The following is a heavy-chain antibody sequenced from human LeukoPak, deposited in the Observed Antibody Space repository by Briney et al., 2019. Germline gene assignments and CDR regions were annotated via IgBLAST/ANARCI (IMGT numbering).Heavy chain of an antibody. V-gene: IGHV3-66*01. CDR1: GFTVNSNY. Sequence: GGSMTLSCAPSGFTVNSNYMSWVRQAPGKGMEWVSLIFSGGSTYYADSVKGRFTIYRDNSKNTLYLQMNSLRAEDTAVYYCARSAGIAATIVLGYWGQGTLVTVSS. D-gene: IGHD5-12*01. J-gene: IGHJ4*02. CDR2: IFSGGST. CDR3: ARSAGIAATIVLGY.